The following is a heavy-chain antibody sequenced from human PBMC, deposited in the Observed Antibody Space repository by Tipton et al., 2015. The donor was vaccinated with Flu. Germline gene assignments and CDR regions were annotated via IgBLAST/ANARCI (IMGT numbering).Heavy chain of an antibody. CDR1: GDSIRSSNYY. CDR3: ARRDYSNYVSEPKNWFDP. V-gene: IGHV4-39*07. Sequence: GLVKPSETLSLTCGVSGDSIRSSNYYWGWIRQPPGKGLEWIGNTFHSGNTYLNPSLKSRVTISIDTSRNQFSLKLNSVTAADTAVYYCARRDYSNYVSEPKNWFDPWGQGILVTVSS. D-gene: IGHD4-11*01. J-gene: IGHJ5*02. CDR2: TFHSGNT.